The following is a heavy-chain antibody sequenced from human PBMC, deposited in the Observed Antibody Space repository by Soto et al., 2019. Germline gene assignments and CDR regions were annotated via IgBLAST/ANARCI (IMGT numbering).Heavy chain of an antibody. CDR1: GYTFTSYG. CDR3: ARDFEGYCSSTSCYNWFDP. D-gene: IGHD2-2*01. CDR2: ISAYNGNT. Sequence: EASVKVSCKASGYTFTSYGIIWVRQAPGQGLEWMGWISAYNGNTNYAQKLQGRVTMTTDTSTSTAYMGLRSLRSDDTAVYYCARDFEGYCSSTSCYNWFDPWGQGTLVTVS. V-gene: IGHV1-18*01. J-gene: IGHJ5*02.